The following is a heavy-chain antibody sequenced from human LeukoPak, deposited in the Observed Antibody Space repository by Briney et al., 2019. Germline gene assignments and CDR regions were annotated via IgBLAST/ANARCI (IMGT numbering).Heavy chain of an antibody. CDR3: VRVRTGTSCYDY. D-gene: IGHD2-2*01. CDR1: GGSISSSDSH. J-gene: IGHJ4*02. Sequence: ESSETLSLTSTVSGGSISSSDSHWSWIRQSPGKGLEWIGYISYRGSTSYNPSLRSRLTISIDTSQNQFSLKLTSVTAADTAVYYCVRVRTGTSCYDYWGQGTLVTVSP. CDR2: ISYRGST. V-gene: IGHV4-30-4*01.